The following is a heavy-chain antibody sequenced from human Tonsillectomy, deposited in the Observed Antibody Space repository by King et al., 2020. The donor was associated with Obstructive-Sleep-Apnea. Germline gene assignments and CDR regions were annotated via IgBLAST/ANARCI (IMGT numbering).Heavy chain of an antibody. V-gene: IGHV3-7*03. CDR3: ARDVYDSSGYYHLGAFDI. CDR1: GFTFSSYW. Sequence: EVQLVESGGGLVQPGGSLRLSCAASGFTFSSYWMSWVRQAPGKGLEWVANIKQDGSEKYYVDSVKGRFTISRDNAKNALYLQMNSLRAEDTAVYYCARDVYDSSGYYHLGAFDIWGQGTMVTVSS. D-gene: IGHD3-22*01. J-gene: IGHJ3*02. CDR2: IKQDGSEK.